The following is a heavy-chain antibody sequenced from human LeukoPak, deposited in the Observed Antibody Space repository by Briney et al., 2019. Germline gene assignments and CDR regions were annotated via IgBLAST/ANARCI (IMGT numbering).Heavy chain of an antibody. CDR3: ARDGCSGGSCYSPWFDP. CDR1: GGSISSYY. J-gene: IGHJ5*02. Sequence: SETLSLTCTVSGGSISSYYWSWIRQPPGKGLEWIGYIYYSGSTNYNPSLKSRVTISVDTSKNQFSLKLSSVTAADTAVYYCARDGCSGGSCYSPWFDPWAREPWSPSPQ. V-gene: IGHV4-59*01. CDR2: IYYSGST. D-gene: IGHD2-15*01.